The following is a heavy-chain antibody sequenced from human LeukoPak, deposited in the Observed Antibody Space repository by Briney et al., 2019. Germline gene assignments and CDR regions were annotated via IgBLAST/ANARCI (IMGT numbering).Heavy chain of an antibody. J-gene: IGHJ4*02. V-gene: IGHV3-48*04. Sequence: GGSLRLSCAASGFTFSSYSMNWVRQAPGKRLEWVSYISSSSSTIYYADSVKGRFTISRDNAKNSLYLQMNSLRAEDTAVYYCARGPLYYYDSSGYNGGDYWGQGTLVTVSS. D-gene: IGHD3-22*01. CDR2: ISSSSSTI. CDR3: ARGPLYYYDSSGYNGGDY. CDR1: GFTFSSYS.